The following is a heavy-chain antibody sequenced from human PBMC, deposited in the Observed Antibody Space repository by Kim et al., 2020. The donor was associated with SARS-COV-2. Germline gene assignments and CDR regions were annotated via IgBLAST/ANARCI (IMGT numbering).Heavy chain of an antibody. CDR3: ATPGGYGDYGGRQFDY. J-gene: IGHJ4*02. CDR2: IIPIFGTA. CDR1: GGTFSSYA. Sequence: SVKVSCKASGGTFSSYAISWVRQAPGQGLEWMGGIIPIFGTANYAQKFQGRVTITADESTSTAYMELSSLRSEDTAVYYCATPGGYGDYGGRQFDYWGQGTLVTVSS. D-gene: IGHD4-17*01. V-gene: IGHV1-69*13.